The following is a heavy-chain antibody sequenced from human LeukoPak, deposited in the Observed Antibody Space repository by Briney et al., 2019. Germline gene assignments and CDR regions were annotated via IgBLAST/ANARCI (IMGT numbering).Heavy chain of an antibody. CDR3: ARDSSGYYYDY. CDR1: GGSINYYY. Sequence: SETLSLTCTVSGGSINYYYWMWIRQPPGKGLEWIGYIDYSGGTHYNPSLKSRDTMLVDTSKNQFSLKLTAVTAADTAVYYCARDSSGYYYDYWGQGTLVTVSS. V-gene: IGHV4-59*01. CDR2: IDYSGGT. D-gene: IGHD3-22*01. J-gene: IGHJ4*02.